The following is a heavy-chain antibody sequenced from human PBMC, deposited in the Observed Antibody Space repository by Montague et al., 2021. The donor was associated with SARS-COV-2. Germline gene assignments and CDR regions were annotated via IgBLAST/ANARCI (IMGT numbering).Heavy chain of an antibody. V-gene: IGHV3-15*01. CDR1: GFTFSSAW. CDR2: IKSNAVGGAI. CDR3: TADFSDTAEQMAQTDL. D-gene: IGHD5-24*01. Sequence: SLRLSCAASGFTFSSAWMTWVRQSPGKGLEWVGRIKSNAVGGAIQYATSVQGRFTISRDDSEHTLHLQMDSMTTEDTAVYYCTADFSDTAEQMAQTDLWGQGTLVTVSS. J-gene: IGHJ5*02.